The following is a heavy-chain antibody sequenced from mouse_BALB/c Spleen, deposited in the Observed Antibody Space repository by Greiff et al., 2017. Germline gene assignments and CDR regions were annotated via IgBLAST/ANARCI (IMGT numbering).Heavy chain of an antibody. CDR1: GYSITSDYA. Sequence: EVKLQESGPGLVKPSQSLSLTCTVTGYSITSDYAWNWIRQSPANKLEWMGYISDRGSTSYNPSLTSRISNTRDTSKNQFFLQLNAVTTEDTATYCCAKSPNFDVWGAGTTVTVSS. CDR2: ISDRGST. V-gene: IGHV3-2*02. J-gene: IGHJ1*01. CDR3: AKSPNFDV.